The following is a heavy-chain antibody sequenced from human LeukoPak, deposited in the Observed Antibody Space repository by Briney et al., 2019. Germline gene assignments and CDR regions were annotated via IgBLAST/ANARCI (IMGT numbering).Heavy chain of an antibody. Sequence: SETLSLTCTVSGGSISSGGYYWSWIRQHPGKGLEWIGYIYYSGSTYYNPSFKSRVTISVDTSKNQFSLKLNSVTAADTAVYYCARVVYYGDYFPFDYWGQGTLVTVSS. CDR3: ARVVYYGDYFPFDY. CDR2: IYYSGST. CDR1: GGSISSGGYY. D-gene: IGHD4-17*01. J-gene: IGHJ4*02. V-gene: IGHV4-31*03.